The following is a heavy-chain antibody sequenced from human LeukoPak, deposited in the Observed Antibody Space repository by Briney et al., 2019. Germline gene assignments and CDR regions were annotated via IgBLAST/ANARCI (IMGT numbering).Heavy chain of an antibody. CDR1: GFTLSSRW. CDR3: ATYDSWSGYNIAY. CDR2: INRDGSEK. V-gene: IGHV3-7*03. D-gene: IGHD3-3*01. Sequence: GGSLRLSCVVSGFTLSSRWMMWVRQAPGEGLEWVTNINRDGSEKNYVDSVKGRFTITRDNAENSLYLQMNSLKVEDSAIYYCATYDSWSGYNIAYWGQGTLVTVSS. J-gene: IGHJ4*02.